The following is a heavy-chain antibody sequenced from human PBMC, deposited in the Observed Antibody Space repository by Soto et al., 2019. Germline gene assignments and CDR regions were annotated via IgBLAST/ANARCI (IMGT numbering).Heavy chain of an antibody. J-gene: IGHJ4*02. CDR3: ARGSKGGLGRPLDY. D-gene: IGHD2-15*01. Sequence: SETLSLTCAVYGGSFSGYYWSWIRQPPGKGLEWIGEINHSGSTNYNPSLKSRVTISVDTSKNQFSLKLSSVTAADTAVYYCARGSKGGLGRPLDYWGQGTPVPVSS. V-gene: IGHV4-34*01. CDR2: INHSGST. CDR1: GGSFSGYY.